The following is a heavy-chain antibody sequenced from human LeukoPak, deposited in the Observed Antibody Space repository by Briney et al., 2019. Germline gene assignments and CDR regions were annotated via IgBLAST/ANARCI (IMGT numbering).Heavy chain of an antibody. CDR2: ISHSGST. J-gene: IGHJ5*02. V-gene: IGHV4-59*01. CDR3: SRYNSDAGCFDP. CDR1: GGSISGYY. Sequence: SETLSLTCTVSGGSISGYYWSWIRQPPGKGLDLIGYISHSGSTNYNPSLKSRVTLSVDTSKNQFSPKLSSVTAADTAVYYCSRYNSDAGCFDPWGQGTLVTVSS. D-gene: IGHD6-19*01.